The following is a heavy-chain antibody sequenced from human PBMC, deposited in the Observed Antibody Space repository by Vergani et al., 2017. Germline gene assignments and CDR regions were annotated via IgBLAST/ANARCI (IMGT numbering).Heavy chain of an antibody. V-gene: IGHV3-23*04. CDR2: ISGSGGNT. CDR3: AKARDPNCKGGNCYSYYYGLDL. D-gene: IGHD2-21*01. J-gene: IGHJ6*02. CDR1: GFTFSSYA. Sequence: DVHLAESGGGFFQPGGSLRLSCSASGFTFSSYAMTWVRLAPGKGLQWVSAISGSGGNTFYTDSVKGRFTISRDDSKDTLYLQMNSLRVEDTAIYYCAKARDPNCKGGNCYSYYYGLDLWGQGTTVTVSS.